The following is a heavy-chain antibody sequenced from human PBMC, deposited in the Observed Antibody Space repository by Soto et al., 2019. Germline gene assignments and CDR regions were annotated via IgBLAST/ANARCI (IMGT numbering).Heavy chain of an antibody. D-gene: IGHD3-22*01. Sequence: QVQLVESGGGVVQPGRSLRLSCAASGFTFSSYAMHWVRQAPGKGLEWVAVISHDGSNKYDADSVKGRFTISRDNSKNTLNLQMNSLRAEDTAVYYCARSGYSDAFAIWGQGTMVTVSS. J-gene: IGHJ3*02. V-gene: IGHV3-30-3*01. CDR3: ARSGYSDAFAI. CDR1: GFTFSSYA. CDR2: ISHDGSNK.